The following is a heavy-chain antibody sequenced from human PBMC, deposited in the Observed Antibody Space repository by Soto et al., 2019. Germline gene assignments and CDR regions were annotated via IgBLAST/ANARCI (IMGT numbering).Heavy chain of an antibody. CDR3: ACGGGSDEAFDI. D-gene: IGHD2-15*01. Sequence: QEQLVQSGAEVKKPGASVRVSCKASGYTFTSRDINWVRQATGQGLEWMGWMNPNRGTTGHAQKFQGRITMTRNTSISTAYMELSSLGSEDTAVYYCACGGGSDEAFDIWGQGTMATVSS. CDR1: GYTFTSRD. CDR2: MNPNRGTT. J-gene: IGHJ3*02. V-gene: IGHV1-8*01.